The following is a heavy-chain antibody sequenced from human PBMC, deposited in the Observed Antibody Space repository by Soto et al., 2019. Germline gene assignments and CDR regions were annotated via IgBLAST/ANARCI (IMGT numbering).Heavy chain of an antibody. Sequence: SETLSLTCTVSGGSISSYYWSWIRQPPGKGLGWIGYIYYSGSTNYNPSLKSRVTISVDTSKNQFSLKLSSVTAADTAVYYCAVGLTGYSSRWPQVYFDYWGQGTLVTVSS. CDR1: GGSISSYY. V-gene: IGHV4-59*01. CDR2: IYYSGST. J-gene: IGHJ4*02. D-gene: IGHD6-19*01. CDR3: AVGLTGYSSRWPQVYFDY.